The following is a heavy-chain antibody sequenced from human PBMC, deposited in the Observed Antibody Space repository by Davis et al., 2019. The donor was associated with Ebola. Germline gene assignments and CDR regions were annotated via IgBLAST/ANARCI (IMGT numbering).Heavy chain of an antibody. CDR3: ARVMRRDYGNYEEGDYYYGMDV. V-gene: IGHV3-7*01. J-gene: IGHJ6*02. CDR2: IKQDGSEK. D-gene: IGHD4-11*01. CDR1: GFTFRSYW. Sequence: SLNTPRAASGFTFRSYWMRWVRLEPGTGREWVANIKQDGSEKYYVDSVKGRFTISRDNAKNSLYLQMNSLRAEDTAVYYCARVMRRDYGNYEEGDYYYGMDVWGQGTTVTVSS.